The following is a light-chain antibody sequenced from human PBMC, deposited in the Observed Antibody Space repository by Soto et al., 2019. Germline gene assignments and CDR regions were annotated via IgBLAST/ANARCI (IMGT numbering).Light chain of an antibody. Sequence: EIVMTQSPATLSVSPGERATLSCRASQSVSSNLAWYQQKPGQAPRLLIYGASTRATGIPARFSGTGSGTDLTLTISSLQSEDFAVYYCQQYNNWPPVYTFGQGTKLEIK. J-gene: IGKJ2*01. V-gene: IGKV3-15*01. CDR3: QQYNNWPPVYT. CDR2: GAS. CDR1: QSVSSN.